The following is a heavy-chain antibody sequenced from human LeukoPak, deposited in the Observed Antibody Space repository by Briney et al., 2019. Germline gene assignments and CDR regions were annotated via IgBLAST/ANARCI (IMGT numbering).Heavy chain of an antibody. J-gene: IGHJ5*02. CDR1: GGSISSGDYY. Sequence: SETLSLTCTVSGGSISSGDYYWTWIRQPPGKGLEWIGYIYHSGSTHYNSSLKSRLTISVDTSKNQFSLKLSSVTAADTAVYYCARGLRGIMIRGAITDLNWFDAWGQGTLVIVSS. CDR3: ARGLRGIMIRGAITDLNWFDA. D-gene: IGHD3-10*01. V-gene: IGHV4-30-4*01. CDR2: IYHSGST.